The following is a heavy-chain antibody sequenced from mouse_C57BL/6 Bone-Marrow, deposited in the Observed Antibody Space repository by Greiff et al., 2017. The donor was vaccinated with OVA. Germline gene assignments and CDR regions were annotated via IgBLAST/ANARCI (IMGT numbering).Heavy chain of an antibody. D-gene: IGHD2-10*01. V-gene: IGHV8-8*01. CDR1: GFSLSTFGMG. J-gene: IGHJ1*03. Sequence: QVTLKESGPGILQPSQTLSLTCSFSGFSLSTFGMGVGWIRQPSGKGLEWLAHIWWGDDKYYNPALKSGLTFTNDTSKNLVFLKLANVDTADTATYYCARIAYYGYFDVWGTGTTVTVSS. CDR2: IWWGDDK. CDR3: ARIAYYGYFDV.